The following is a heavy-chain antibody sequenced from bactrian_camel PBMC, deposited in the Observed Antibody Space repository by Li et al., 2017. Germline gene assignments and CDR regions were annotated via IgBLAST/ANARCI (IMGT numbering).Heavy chain of an antibody. CDR2: ITTNDSST. Sequence: HVQLVESGGGSVQAGGSLTLSCVASAYSQAYARAITRMGWFRQAPGKEREGVAVITTNDSSTYFEDSVKGRFTISQDTGKNTVYLQMNTLEPEDTAMYYCSADGAFGGVCSASSVRDFGYWGQGTQVTVS. V-gene: IGHV3S63*01. J-gene: IGHJ6*01. D-gene: IGHD3*01. CDR3: SADGAFGGVCSASSVRDFGY. CDR1: AYSQAYARAITR.